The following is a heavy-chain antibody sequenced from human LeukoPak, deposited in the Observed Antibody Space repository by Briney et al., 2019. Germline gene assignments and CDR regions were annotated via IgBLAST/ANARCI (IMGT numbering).Heavy chain of an antibody. J-gene: IGHJ4*02. CDR2: IRYDGTNK. CDR3: AKISGYYPSDY. D-gene: IGHD3-22*01. V-gene: IGHV3-30*02. Sequence: PGGSLRLSCAASGFTFSSYGMHWVRQAPGKGLEWVSFIRYDGTNKYYADSVKGRFTISRDNSKNTLYLQMYSLRADDTAVYYCAKISGYYPSDYWGQGTLVTVSS. CDR1: GFTFSSYG.